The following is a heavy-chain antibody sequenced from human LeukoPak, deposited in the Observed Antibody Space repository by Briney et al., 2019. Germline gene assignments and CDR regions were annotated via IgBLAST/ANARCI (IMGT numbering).Heavy chain of an antibody. CDR3: ASGPYPAAGTDHQFDY. CDR2: IYYSGST. Sequence: PSETLSLTCTVSGASTSSYYWSWIRQPPGKGLEWIGCIYYSGSTHYNPSLKSRVTISVDTSKNQFSLRLSSMTAADTAVYYCASGPYPAAGTDHQFDYWGQGTLVTVSS. CDR1: GASTSSYY. V-gene: IGHV4-59*01. J-gene: IGHJ4*02. D-gene: IGHD6-13*01.